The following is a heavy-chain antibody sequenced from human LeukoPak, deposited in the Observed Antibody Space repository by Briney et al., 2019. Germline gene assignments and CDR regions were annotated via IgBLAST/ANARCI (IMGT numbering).Heavy chain of an antibody. D-gene: IGHD1-7*01. J-gene: IGHJ3*02. CDR3: ARDFKTTHAFDI. CDR2: ISYDGSNK. V-gene: IGHV3-30-3*01. Sequence: PGGSLRLSCAASGFTFSTYAIHWVRQGPGKGLEWVAVISYDGSNKYYADSVKGRFTISRDNSKHTLDLEMNSLRAEDTAVYYCARDFKTTHAFDIWGQGTMLTVSS. CDR1: GFTFSTYA.